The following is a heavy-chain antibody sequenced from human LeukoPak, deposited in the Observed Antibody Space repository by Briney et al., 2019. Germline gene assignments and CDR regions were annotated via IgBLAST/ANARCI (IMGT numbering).Heavy chain of an antibody. CDR3: AKDRNGYNYRDY. D-gene: IGHD5-24*01. J-gene: IGHJ4*02. Sequence: GGTLRLSCAASGFSFSSYAMSWVRQAPGKGLEWVSGISGSGGTTYYADSVKCRITISRDNSKNTLYLQMNSLRAEDTAVYYCAKDRNGYNYRDYWGQGALVTVSS. CDR1: GFSFSSYA. V-gene: IGHV3-23*01. CDR2: ISGSGGTT.